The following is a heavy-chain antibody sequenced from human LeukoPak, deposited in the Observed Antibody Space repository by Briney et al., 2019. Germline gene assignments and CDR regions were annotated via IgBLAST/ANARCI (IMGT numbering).Heavy chain of an antibody. CDR1: GGTFSSYA. CDR3: AREGYCGGDCYGNWFDP. Sequence: GASVKVSCKASGGTFSSYAISWVRQAPGQGLEWMGGIIPIFGTANYAQKFQGRVTTTADESTSTAYMELSSLRSEDTAVYYCAREGYCGGDCYGNWFDPWGQGTLVTVSS. D-gene: IGHD2-21*02. V-gene: IGHV1-69*13. J-gene: IGHJ5*02. CDR2: IIPIFGTA.